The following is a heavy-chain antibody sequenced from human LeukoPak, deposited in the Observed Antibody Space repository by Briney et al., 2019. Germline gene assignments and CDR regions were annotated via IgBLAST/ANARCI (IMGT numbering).Heavy chain of an antibody. Sequence: GGSLRLSCAASGFTVSSNYMSWVRQAPGKGLEWVSAISGSGGSTYYADSVKGRFTISRDNSKNTLYLQMNSLRAEDTAVYYCATSIAVAGGSYYFDYWGQGTLVTVSS. CDR1: GFTVSSNY. CDR3: ATSIAVAGGSYYFDY. CDR2: ISGSGGST. J-gene: IGHJ4*02. V-gene: IGHV3-23*01. D-gene: IGHD6-19*01.